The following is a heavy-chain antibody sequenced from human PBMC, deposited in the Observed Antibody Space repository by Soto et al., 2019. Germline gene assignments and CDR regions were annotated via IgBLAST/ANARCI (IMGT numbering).Heavy chain of an antibody. CDR3: ARRRGFGEYSYYYYYGMDV. D-gene: IGHD3-10*01. CDR2: IYYSGST. V-gene: IGHV4-59*08. J-gene: IGHJ6*02. Sequence: SETLSLTCSVSGGSISSYYWSWIRQPPGKGLEWIGYIYYSGSTNYNPSLKSRVTISVDTSKNQFSLKLSSVTAADTAVYYCARRRGFGEYSYYYYYGMDVWGQGTTVTVSS. CDR1: GGSISSYY.